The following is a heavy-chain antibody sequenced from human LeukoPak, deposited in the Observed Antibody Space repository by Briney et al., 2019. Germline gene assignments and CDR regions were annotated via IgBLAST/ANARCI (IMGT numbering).Heavy chain of an antibody. D-gene: IGHD1-7*01. V-gene: IGHV4-39*07. Sequence: SETLSLTCTVSGGSISSSSYYWGWIRRPPGKGLEWIGSIYYSGITYYNPSLKSRVTISVDTSKNQFSLRLSSMTAADTALYYCARWYSVGWNYYSDLWGRGTLVTVSS. CDR1: GGSISSSSYY. J-gene: IGHJ2*01. CDR3: ARWYSVGWNYYSDL. CDR2: IYYSGIT.